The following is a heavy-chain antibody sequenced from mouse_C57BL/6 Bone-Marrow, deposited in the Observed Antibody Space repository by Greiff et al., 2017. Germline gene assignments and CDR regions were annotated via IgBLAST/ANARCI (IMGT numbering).Heavy chain of an antibody. CDR1: GFSFNTYA. D-gene: IGHD1-1*01. Sequence: EVKLVESGGGLVQPKGSLKLSCAASGFSFNTYAMNWVRQAPGKGLEWVARIRSKSNNYATYYADSVKDRFTISRDDSESMLYLQMNNLKTEDTAMYYCVRYYYGSSGYFDVWGTGTTVTVSS. CDR2: IRSKSNNYAT. CDR3: VRYYYGSSGYFDV. V-gene: IGHV10-1*01. J-gene: IGHJ1*03.